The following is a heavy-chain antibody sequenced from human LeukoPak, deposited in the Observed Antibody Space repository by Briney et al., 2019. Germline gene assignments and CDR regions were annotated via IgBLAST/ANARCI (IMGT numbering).Heavy chain of an antibody. V-gene: IGHV4-59*01. CDR2: IYNGGST. CDR3: ARAIDGHPFDI. D-gene: IGHD5-24*01. Sequence: PSETLSLTCMVSGGSISSDYWGWFRQPSGKGLEWIGYIYNGGSTKYQPSLKSRVIISLDTSTNQFSLNLISVAAADTAVHYCARAIDGHPFDIWGQGTMVTVSS. J-gene: IGHJ3*02. CDR1: GGSISSDY.